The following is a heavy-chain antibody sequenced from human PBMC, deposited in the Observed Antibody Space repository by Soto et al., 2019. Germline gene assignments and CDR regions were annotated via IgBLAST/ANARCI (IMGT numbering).Heavy chain of an antibody. CDR2: ISYDGSNK. CDR3: ARYSGKYQGPIDY. CDR1: GLTLSHLA. D-gene: IGHD1-26*01. V-gene: IGHV3-30*03. J-gene: IGHJ4*02. Sequence: QVQLVESGGGVVKPGRSLRLSGEALGLTLSHLATPWSGQAPGKGLEWLPVISYDGSNKHYADSVKGRFTVSRDNSKNTLYLQMNSLRAEDTAVYFCARYSGKYQGPIDYWGQGTLVTVSS.